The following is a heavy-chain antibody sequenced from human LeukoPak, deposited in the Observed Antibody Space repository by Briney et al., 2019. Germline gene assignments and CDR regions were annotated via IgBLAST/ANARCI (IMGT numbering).Heavy chain of an antibody. CDR1: GFTFSSYA. V-gene: IGHV3-64*01. D-gene: IGHD3-22*01. CDR3: ARRFGDYYDSSGLGYFDY. CDR2: ISSNGGST. Sequence: GGSLRLSCAASGFTFSSYAMHWVRQAPGKGLEYVSAISSNGGSTHYANPVKGRFTISRDNSKNTLYLQMGSLRAEDMAVYYCARRFGDYYDSSGLGYFDYWGQGTLVTVSS. J-gene: IGHJ4*02.